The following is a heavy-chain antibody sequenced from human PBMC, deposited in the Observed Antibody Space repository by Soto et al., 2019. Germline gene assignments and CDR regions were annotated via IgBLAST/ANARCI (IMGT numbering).Heavy chain of an antibody. Sequence: QVQLVQSGAEVKKPGASVKVSCKVSGYTLNEVAMHWVRQAPGKGLEWLGGFDPDEAETIYAQHFQGRVTMTEDTSTDTVYIELSSLRSEDTALYFCTTYHGDYNFDHWGQGPLVTVPS. J-gene: IGHJ5*02. CDR1: GYTLNEVA. D-gene: IGHD4-17*01. V-gene: IGHV1-24*01. CDR3: TTYHGDYNFDH. CDR2: FDPDEAET.